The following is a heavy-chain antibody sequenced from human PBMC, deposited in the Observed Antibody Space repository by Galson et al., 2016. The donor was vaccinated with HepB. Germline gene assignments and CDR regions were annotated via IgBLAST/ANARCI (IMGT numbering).Heavy chain of an antibody. CDR1: GFTFNSYG. V-gene: IGHV3-33*01. CDR2: IWYDGSNE. Sequence: SLRLSCAASGFTFNSYGMHWVRQAPGKGLEWVAVIWYDGSNEYYADSVKGRFTISRDNSKNTLYLQMNSLRAEDTAVYYCARDRLRIGMVRGGIIRERENDAFDIWGQGTMVTVSS. CDR3: ARDRLRIGMVRGGIIRERENDAFDI. J-gene: IGHJ3*02. D-gene: IGHD3-10*01.